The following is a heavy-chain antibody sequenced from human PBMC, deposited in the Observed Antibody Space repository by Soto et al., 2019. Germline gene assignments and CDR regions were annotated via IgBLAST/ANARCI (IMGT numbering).Heavy chain of an antibody. J-gene: IGHJ4*02. V-gene: IGHV3-74*01. CDR2: INSDGGST. D-gene: IGHD2-2*01. CDR1: GFTFSSHS. Sequence: GGSLRLSCAASGFTFSSHSMNWVRQAPGKGLVWVSRINSDGGSTTYADSVKGRFTISRDNAKNTLYLQMNSLRVEDTAVYYCAKRDCSRSSCQYYFDYWGQGTLVTVSS. CDR3: AKRDCSRSSCQYYFDY.